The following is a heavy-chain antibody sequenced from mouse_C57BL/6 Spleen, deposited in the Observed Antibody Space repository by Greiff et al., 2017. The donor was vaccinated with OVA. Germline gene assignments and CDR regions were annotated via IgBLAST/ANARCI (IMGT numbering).Heavy chain of an antibody. D-gene: IGHD2-1*01. CDR2: IYPGNSDT. J-gene: IGHJ1*03. Sequence: EVQLQQSGTVLARPGASVKMSCKTSGYTFTSYWMHWVKQRPGQGLEWIGAIYPGNSDTSYNQKFKGKAKLTAVTSASTAYMELSSLTNEDSAVYYCTREDYGNCARYVDVWGTGTTVTVSS. CDR1: GYTFTSYW. CDR3: TREDYGNCARYVDV. V-gene: IGHV1-5*01.